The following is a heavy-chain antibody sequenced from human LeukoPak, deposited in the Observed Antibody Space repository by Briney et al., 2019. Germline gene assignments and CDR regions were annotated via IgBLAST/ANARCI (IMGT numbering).Heavy chain of an antibody. CDR2: INCNGGGT. J-gene: IGHJ4*02. CDR3: ARDLVGLWFGELLSSELGY. D-gene: IGHD3-10*01. V-gene: IGHV1-2*06. CDR1: GYTFTGYY. Sequence: ASVNVSCKASGYTFTGYYIHWVRQAPGQGLEWMGRINCNGGGTNYAQKFQGRVTMTRDTSISTAYMELSRLRSDDTAVYYCARDLVGLWFGELLSSELGYWGQGTLVTVSS.